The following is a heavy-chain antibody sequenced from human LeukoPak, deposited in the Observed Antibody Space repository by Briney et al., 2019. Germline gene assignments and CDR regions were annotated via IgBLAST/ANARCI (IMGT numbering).Heavy chain of an antibody. V-gene: IGHV3-21*01. CDR2: ISSSSSYI. J-gene: IGHJ3*02. CDR3: ARADSGSYSDVFDI. Sequence: PGGSLRLSCAASGFTFSSYSMNWVRQAPGKGLEWVSSISSSSSYIYYADSVKGRFTISRDNAKNSLYLQMNSLRAEDTAVYYCARADSGSYSDVFDIWGQGTMVTVSS. CDR1: GFTFSSYS. D-gene: IGHD1-26*01.